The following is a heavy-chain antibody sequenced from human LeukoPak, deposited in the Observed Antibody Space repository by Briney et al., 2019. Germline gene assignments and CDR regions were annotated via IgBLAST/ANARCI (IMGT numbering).Heavy chain of an antibody. CDR1: GYTFTDYN. Sequence: ASVKVSCKASGYTFTDYNVHWVRQAPGQGLEWMGWINIYTGGTNHAQRFQGRVTMTRDTSISTAYMELSRLRSDDTAVYYCARVRITMIVVNWFDPWGQGTLVTVSS. CDR2: INIYTGGT. CDR3: ARVRITMIVVNWFDP. D-gene: IGHD3-22*01. V-gene: IGHV1-2*02. J-gene: IGHJ5*02.